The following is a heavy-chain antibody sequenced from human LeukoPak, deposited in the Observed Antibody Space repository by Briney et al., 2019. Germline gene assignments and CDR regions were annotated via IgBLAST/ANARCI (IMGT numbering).Heavy chain of an antibody. Sequence: GGSLRLSCAASGFTFSGYGMHWVRQAPGKGPEWVAFIRLDGSDEYYGDSVKGRFTISRDNPKNTLYLQMNSLRPEDTAVYYCARDHSQNFDYWGQGTLVTVSS. D-gene: IGHD5-18*01. CDR3: ARDHSQNFDY. CDR2: IRLDGSDE. J-gene: IGHJ4*02. V-gene: IGHV3-30*02. CDR1: GFTFSGYG.